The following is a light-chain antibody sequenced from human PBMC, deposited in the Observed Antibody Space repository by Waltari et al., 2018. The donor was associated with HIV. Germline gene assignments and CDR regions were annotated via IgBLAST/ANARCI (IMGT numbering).Light chain of an antibody. CDR3: MPGTPLPIP. CDR2: KVS. CDR1: HGLLSSHATTY. Sequence: VGMTWSPLSLRVTLGQRDSISCRSGHGLLSSHATTYLNWFQHRRGQSPRRLIYKVSTRDSGVPARFSRSGSGTAFTLYISRVDASDVAVYYCMPGTPLPIPFGPAPPLAI. J-gene: IGKJ5*01. V-gene: IGKV2-30*01.